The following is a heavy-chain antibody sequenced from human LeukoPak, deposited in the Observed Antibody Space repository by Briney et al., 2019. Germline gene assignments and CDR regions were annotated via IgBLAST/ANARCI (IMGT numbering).Heavy chain of an antibody. CDR1: GYTFTSYG. D-gene: IGHD6-6*01. Sequence: ASVKVSCKASGYTFTSYGISWVRQAPGQGLEWMGWINTNTGNPTYAQGFTGRFVFSLDTSVSTAYLQISSLKAEDTAVYYCARDLDIAARPGSRSGDYWGQGTLVTVSS. J-gene: IGHJ4*02. CDR2: INTNTGNP. CDR3: ARDLDIAARPGSRSGDY. V-gene: IGHV7-4-1*02.